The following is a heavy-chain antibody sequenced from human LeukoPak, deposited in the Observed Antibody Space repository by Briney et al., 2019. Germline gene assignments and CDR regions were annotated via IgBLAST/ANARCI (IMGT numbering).Heavy chain of an antibody. V-gene: IGHV1-69*04. D-gene: IGHD6-6*01. CDR2: IIPIFGIA. CDR3: AGPYSSSSGYYYYGMDV. J-gene: IGHJ6*02. Sequence: SVKVSCKASGGSFSGYAISWVRQAPGQGLEWVGTIIPIFGIANYAQKFQGRVTITADKSTSTAYMELSSLRSEDTAVYYCAGPYSSSSGYYYYGMDVWGQGATVTVSS. CDR1: GGSFSGYA.